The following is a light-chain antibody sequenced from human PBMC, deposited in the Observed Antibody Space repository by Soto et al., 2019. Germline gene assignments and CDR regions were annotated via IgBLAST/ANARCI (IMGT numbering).Light chain of an antibody. Sequence: QSVLTQPPSASGTPGQRVTISYSGSSSNIGGNSVSWYQHLPGTAPKLLIYSINKRPSGVPDRFSGSKSGTSASLAISGLLSEDEADYFCAAWDDSLNGVLFGGGTKLTVL. CDR2: SIN. V-gene: IGLV1-44*01. CDR1: SSNIGGNS. J-gene: IGLJ2*01. CDR3: AAWDDSLNGVL.